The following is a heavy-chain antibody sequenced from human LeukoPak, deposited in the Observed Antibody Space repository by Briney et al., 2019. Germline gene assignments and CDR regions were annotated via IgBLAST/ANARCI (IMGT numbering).Heavy chain of an antibody. V-gene: IGHV3-30-3*01. CDR3: AREARWGAFDI. CDR2: ISYDGSNK. CDR1: GFTFSSYA. Sequence: GRSLRLPCAASGFTFSSYAMHWVRQAPGKGLEWVAVISYDGSNKYYADSVKGRFTISRDNSKNTLYLQMNSLRAEDTAVYYCAREARWGAFDIWGQGTMVTVS. J-gene: IGHJ3*02. D-gene: IGHD3-16*01.